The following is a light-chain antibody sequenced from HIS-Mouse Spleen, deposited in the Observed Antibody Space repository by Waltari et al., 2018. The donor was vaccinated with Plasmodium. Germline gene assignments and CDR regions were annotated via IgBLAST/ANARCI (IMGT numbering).Light chain of an antibody. CDR2: EVS. V-gene: IGLV2-8*01. CDR3: SSYAGSNNLV. Sequence: QSALTQPPSASGSPGQSVTISCTVTRSDAGGYHYVSWYQQHPGKAPKLIIYEVSNRPSGVPDRFSGSKSGNTASLTVSGLQAEDEADYYCSSYAGSNNLVFGGGTKLTVL. J-gene: IGLJ2*01. CDR1: RSDAGGYHY.